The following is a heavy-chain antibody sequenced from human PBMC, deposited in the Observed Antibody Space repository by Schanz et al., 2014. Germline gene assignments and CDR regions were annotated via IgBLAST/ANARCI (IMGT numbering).Heavy chain of an antibody. CDR2: ISASGGDT. CDR3: ARGGPAYYFDY. V-gene: IGHV3-23*01. J-gene: IGHJ4*02. Sequence: DVHLLESGGGLVQPGGSLRLSCAASEFTFSTDAMSWVRQAPGKGLEWLSVISASGGDTYYADSVKGRFTISRDNSKNTLYLQMNSLRAEDTAVYYCARGGPAYYFDYWGQGTLVTVSS. CDR1: EFTFSTDA.